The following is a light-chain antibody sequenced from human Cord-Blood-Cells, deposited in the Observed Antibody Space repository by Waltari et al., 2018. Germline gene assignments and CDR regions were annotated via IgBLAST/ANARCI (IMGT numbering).Light chain of an antibody. CDR1: SSDVGGYNY. V-gene: IGLV2-11*01. CDR3: CSYAGSYVV. CDR2: DGS. J-gene: IGLJ2*01. Sequence: QSALTQPRSVSGSPGQSVTISCTGTSSDVGGYNYVSWYQQHPGKAPKLLIYDGSKRPAGVPDRFSGSKSGNTAYLTISGLQAEEEADYYCCSYAGSYVVFGGGTKLTVL.